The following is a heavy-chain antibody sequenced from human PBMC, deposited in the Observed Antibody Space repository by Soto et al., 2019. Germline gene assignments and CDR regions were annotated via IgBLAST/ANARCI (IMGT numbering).Heavy chain of an antibody. V-gene: IGHV4-59*08. D-gene: IGHD6-19*01. CDR1: SDSISSYY. Sequence: QVQLQESGPGLVRPSETLSLTCTVSSDSISSYYWIWIRQSPGKGLEWIGYTDYSGNTNYNPSLKSRVTISGDTSKNQFSLRLSSVTAAVTAVYYCARAVGDPLYYLDYWCQGTLVTVSS. CDR2: TDYSGNT. CDR3: ARAVGDPLYYLDY. J-gene: IGHJ4*02.